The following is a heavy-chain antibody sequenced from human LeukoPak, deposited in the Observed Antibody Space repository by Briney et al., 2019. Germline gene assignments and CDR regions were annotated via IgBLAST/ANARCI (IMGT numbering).Heavy chain of an antibody. Sequence: GGSLRLSCAASGFTFSSYWMPWVRQAPGKGLVWVSRINSDGSSTSYADSVKGRFTISRDNAKNTLYLQMNSLRAEDTAVYYCARDTVLLLYYYYGMDVWGQGTTVTVSS. J-gene: IGHJ6*02. CDR1: GFTFSSYW. V-gene: IGHV3-74*01. CDR3: ARDTVLLLYYYYGMDV. D-gene: IGHD3-10*01. CDR2: INSDGSST.